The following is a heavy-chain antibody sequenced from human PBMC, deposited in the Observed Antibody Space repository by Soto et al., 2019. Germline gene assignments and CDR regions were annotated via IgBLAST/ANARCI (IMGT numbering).Heavy chain of an antibody. CDR3: ARADYDSSGYYLNWWFDL. J-gene: IGHJ2*01. Sequence: SETLSLTCAVSGYSISSGYYWGWIRQPPGKGLEWIGSIYHSGSTYYNPSLKSRVTISVDTSKNQFSLKLSSVTAADTAVYYCARADYDSSGYYLNWWFDLWGRGTLVTVSS. CDR2: IYHSGST. V-gene: IGHV4-38-2*01. CDR1: GYSISSGYY. D-gene: IGHD3-22*01.